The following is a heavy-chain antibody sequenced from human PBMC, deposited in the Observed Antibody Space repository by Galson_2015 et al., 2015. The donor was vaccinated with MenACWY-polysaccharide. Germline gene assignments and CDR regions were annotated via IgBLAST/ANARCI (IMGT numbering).Heavy chain of an antibody. CDR3: TRDRPIDY. Sequence: SLRLSCAASGFTFGDYAMAWFRQAPGKGLEWVGFIRCKASGETTGYAASVKGRFTISRGDSKSTAYLQMNSLQTVDTGIYYCTRDRPIDYWGQGTLVTVSS. CDR1: GFTFGDYA. V-gene: IGHV3-49*03. J-gene: IGHJ4*02. CDR2: IRCKASGETT.